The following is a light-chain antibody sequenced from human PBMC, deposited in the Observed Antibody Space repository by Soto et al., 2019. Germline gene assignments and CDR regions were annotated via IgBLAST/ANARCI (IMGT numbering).Light chain of an antibody. J-gene: IGKJ1*01. Sequence: EIVLTQSPGTLSLSPGERATLSCRASQSVSSSYLACYQQKPGQAPRLLIYGASSRATDIPDRFSGSGSGTDFTLTISRLEPENFAVYYCQQYGSSPPGTFGQGTKVEIK. CDR2: GAS. CDR3: QQYGSSPPGT. CDR1: QSVSSSY. V-gene: IGKV3-20*01.